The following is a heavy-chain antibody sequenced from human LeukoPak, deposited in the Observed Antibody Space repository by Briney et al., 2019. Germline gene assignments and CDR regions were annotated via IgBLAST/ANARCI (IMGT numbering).Heavy chain of an antibody. CDR2: ISGSGSTK. CDR3: ATFVAVALDY. J-gene: IGHJ4*02. V-gene: IGHV3-48*04. CDR1: GFTFSIVW. D-gene: IGHD6-19*01. Sequence: GGSLRLSCAASGFTFSIVWMNWVRQAPGKGLEWVSYISGSGSTKYYADSVKGRFTISRDNAKNSLYLQMNSLRAEDTAVYYCATFVAVALDYWGRGTLVTVSS.